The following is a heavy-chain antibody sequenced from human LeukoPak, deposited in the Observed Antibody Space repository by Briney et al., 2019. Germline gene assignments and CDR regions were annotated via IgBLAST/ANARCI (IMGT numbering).Heavy chain of an antibody. CDR1: GFTFSSYS. J-gene: IGHJ4*02. Sequence: GSLRLSCAASGFTFSSYSMNWVRQAPGKGLEWVSSISSSSSYIYYADSVKGRFTISRDNAKNSLYLQMNSLRAEDTAVYYCARRTSLRYFDWLSKAPLDYWGQGTLVTVSS. CDR2: ISSSSSYI. D-gene: IGHD3-9*01. V-gene: IGHV3-21*01. CDR3: ARRTSLRYFDWLSKAPLDY.